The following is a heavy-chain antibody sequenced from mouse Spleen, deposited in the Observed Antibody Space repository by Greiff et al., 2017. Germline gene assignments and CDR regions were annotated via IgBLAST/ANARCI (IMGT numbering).Heavy chain of an antibody. CDR1: GFTFSSYA. CDR3: ARDHYGSSPLFDY. CDR2: ISSGGGNT. D-gene: IGHD1-1*01. J-gene: IGHJ2*01. Sequence: EVKLVESGGGLVKLGGSLKLSCAASGFTFSSYAMSWVRQTPEKRLEWVATISSGGGNTYYPDSVKGRFTISRDNAKNTLYLQMSSLKSEDTAMYYCARDHYGSSPLFDYWGQGTTLTVSS. V-gene: IGHV5-9*04.